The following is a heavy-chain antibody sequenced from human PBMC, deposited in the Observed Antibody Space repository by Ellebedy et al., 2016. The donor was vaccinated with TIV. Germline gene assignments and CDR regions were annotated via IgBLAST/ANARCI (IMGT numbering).Heavy chain of an antibody. D-gene: IGHD6-13*01. Sequence: GGSLRLSCAASGFPFSSYWMHWVRQAPGKGLVWVSQINTDGSNTNYADSVKGRFTISRDNAKNTLYLQMNSLRGEDTAVYYCARAAVATAAARYWYLDLWGRGTLVTVSS. CDR3: ARAAVATAAARYWYLDL. CDR1: GFPFSSYW. V-gene: IGHV3-74*01. J-gene: IGHJ2*01. CDR2: INTDGSNT.